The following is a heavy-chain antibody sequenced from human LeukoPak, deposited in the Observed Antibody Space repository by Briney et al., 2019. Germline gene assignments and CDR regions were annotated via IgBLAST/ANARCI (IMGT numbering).Heavy chain of an antibody. D-gene: IGHD5-12*01. Sequence: KPSETLSLTCTVSGGSVSSGSYYWSWIRQPPGKGLEWIGYIYYSGSTNYNPSLKSRVTISVDTSKNQFSLKLSSVTAADTAVYYRARLNSGYDIRFDYWGQGTLVTVSS. CDR3: ARLNSGYDIRFDY. CDR2: IYYSGST. V-gene: IGHV4-61*01. J-gene: IGHJ4*02. CDR1: GGSVSSGSYY.